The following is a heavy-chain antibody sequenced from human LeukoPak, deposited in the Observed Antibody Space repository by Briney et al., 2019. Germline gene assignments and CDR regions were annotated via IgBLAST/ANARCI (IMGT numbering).Heavy chain of an antibody. Sequence: SQTLSLTCAISGDCVSRNTAAWNWIRQSPSRGLEWLGRTYYRSKWYTDYAESVKSRITINSDTSKNQFSLHLNSVTPEDTAVYYCARVLWFGQLETFDYWGQGTLVTVSS. CDR1: GDCVSRNTAA. CDR2: TYYRSKWYT. CDR3: ARVLWFGQLETFDY. D-gene: IGHD3-10*01. V-gene: IGHV6-1*01. J-gene: IGHJ4*02.